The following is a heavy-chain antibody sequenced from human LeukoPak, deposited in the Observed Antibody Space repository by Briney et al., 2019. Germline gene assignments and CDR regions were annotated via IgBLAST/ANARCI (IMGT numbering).Heavy chain of an antibody. CDR1: GFTFSSYG. J-gene: IGHJ6*03. D-gene: IGHD3-3*01. Sequence: GGSLRLSCAASGFTFSSYGMHWVRQAPGKGLEWVAFIRYDGSDKYYADSVKGRFTISRDNSKNTLYLQMNRLRAEDTAVYYCAKDRAVLRFLEWPTTHYYYYYMDGWGKGTTVTVSS. CDR3: AKDRAVLRFLEWPTTHYYYYYMDG. V-gene: IGHV3-30*02. CDR2: IRYDGSDK.